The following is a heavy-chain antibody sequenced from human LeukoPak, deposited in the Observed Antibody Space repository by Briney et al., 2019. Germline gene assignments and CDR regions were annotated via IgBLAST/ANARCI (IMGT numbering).Heavy chain of an antibody. Sequence: GGSLRLSCAASGFTFSTYNMNWVRQAPGKGLEWVSYISSSGSTKYYADSVKGRFTISRDNVKNSLFLQMNSLSDEDTAVYYCAGMGSWATRAYDYWGQGTLVTVSS. J-gene: IGHJ4*02. CDR1: GFTFSTYN. CDR3: AGMGSWATRAYDY. V-gene: IGHV3-48*02. CDR2: ISSSGSTK. D-gene: IGHD3-16*01.